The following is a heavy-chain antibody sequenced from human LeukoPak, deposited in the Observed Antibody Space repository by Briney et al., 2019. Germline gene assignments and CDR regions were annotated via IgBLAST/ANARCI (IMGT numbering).Heavy chain of an antibody. D-gene: IGHD1-26*01. V-gene: IGHV3-30*04. CDR3: ASWGEGALDN. J-gene: IGHJ4*02. Sequence: AGGFLRLSCAASGFTFSSYAMHWVRQAPGKGLEWVAVISYDGSNKYYADSVKGRFTISRDNSKNTLYLQMNSLRVEDTGVYYCASWGEGALDNWGQGTLVTVSS. CDR1: GFTFSSYA. CDR2: ISYDGSNK.